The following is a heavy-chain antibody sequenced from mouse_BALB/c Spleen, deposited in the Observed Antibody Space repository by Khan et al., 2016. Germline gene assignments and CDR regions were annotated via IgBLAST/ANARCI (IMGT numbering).Heavy chain of an antibody. J-gene: IGHJ4*01. Sequence: QFQLVQSGPELKKPGETVKISCKASGYTFTNYGMNWVKQAPGTGLKWMGWINTYTGEPTYADDFKGRFAFSLETSASAAYLQINNLKNEDMGTYFRAKMTTVGYYAMDYWGQGTSVTVSS. CDR3: AKMTTVGYYAMDY. D-gene: IGHD1-1*01. CDR2: INTYTGEP. CDR1: GYTFTNYG. V-gene: IGHV9-1*02.